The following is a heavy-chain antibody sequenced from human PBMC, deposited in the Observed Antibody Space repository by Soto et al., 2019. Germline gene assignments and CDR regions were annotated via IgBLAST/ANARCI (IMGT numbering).Heavy chain of an antibody. V-gene: IGHV3-23*01. D-gene: IGHD3-3*01. CDR1: GFTFSNYA. Sequence: EVQLLEAGGGLVQPGGSLRLSCAASGFTFSNYAMNWVRQAPGKGLELVSGISGSGGSTYYADSVKGRFTISRDNSKNTVYLQINGLRAEDTAIYYCAKEGSRAFWRTFQHWGQGTLVTVSS. CDR2: ISGSGGST. CDR3: AKEGSRAFWRTFQH. J-gene: IGHJ1*01.